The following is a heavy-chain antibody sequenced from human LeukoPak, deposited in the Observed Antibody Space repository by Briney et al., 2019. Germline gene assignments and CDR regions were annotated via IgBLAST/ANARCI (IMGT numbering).Heavy chain of an antibody. Sequence: SETLSLTCAVYGGSFSGFYWSWIRQPPGRGLEWIGEVSQSGSTNYNPSLKSRVTISVDTSKNQFSLKLSSVTAADTAVYYCARGTPIAARHREWFDPWGQGTLVTVSS. CDR3: ARGTPIAARHREWFDP. J-gene: IGHJ5*02. CDR1: GGSFSGFY. CDR2: VSQSGST. D-gene: IGHD6-6*01. V-gene: IGHV4-34*01.